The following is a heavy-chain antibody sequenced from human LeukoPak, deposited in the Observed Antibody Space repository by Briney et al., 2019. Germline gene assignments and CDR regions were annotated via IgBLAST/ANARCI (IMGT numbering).Heavy chain of an antibody. D-gene: IGHD3-22*01. CDR1: GYSFTDYY. V-gene: IGHV7-4-1*02. CDR2: INTNTGNP. Sequence: GESLKISCKASGYSFTDYYIHWVRQAPGQGLEWMGWINTNTGNPTYAQGFTGRIVFSLDTSVSTAYLQISSLKAEDSAVYYCAKNGLGAVVKTDWGQGTLVTVSS. J-gene: IGHJ4*02. CDR3: AKNGLGAVVKTD.